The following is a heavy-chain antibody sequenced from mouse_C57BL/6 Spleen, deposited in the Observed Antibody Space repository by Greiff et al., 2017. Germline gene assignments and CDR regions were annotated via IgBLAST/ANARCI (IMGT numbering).Heavy chain of an antibody. CDR3: ARSGGSNYFDY. V-gene: IGHV1-50*01. CDR2: IDPSDSYT. D-gene: IGHD3-2*02. CDR1: GYTFTSYW. Sequence: QVQLQQPGAELVKPGASVKLSCKASGYTFTSYWMQWVKQRPGQGLEWIGEIDPSDSYTNYNQKFKGKATLTVDTSASTAYMQLSSLTSEDSAVYYVARSGGSNYFDYWGQGTTLTVSS. J-gene: IGHJ2*01.